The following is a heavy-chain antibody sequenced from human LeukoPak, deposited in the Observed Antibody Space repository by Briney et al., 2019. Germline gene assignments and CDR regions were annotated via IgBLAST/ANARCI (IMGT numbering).Heavy chain of an antibody. V-gene: IGHV4-59*01. CDR3: ARASGASMVLAYFDL. Sequence: SETLSLTCTVSGGSISSYYWSWIRQPPGKGLEWIGYIYYSGSTNYNPSLKSRVTISVDTSKNQFSLKMSSVTAADTAVYYCARASGASMVLAYFDLWGRGTLVTVSS. J-gene: IGHJ2*01. CDR2: IYYSGST. D-gene: IGHD6-25*01. CDR1: GGSISSYY.